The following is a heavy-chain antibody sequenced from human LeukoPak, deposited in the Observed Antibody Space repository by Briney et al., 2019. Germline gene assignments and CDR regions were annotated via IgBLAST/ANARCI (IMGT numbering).Heavy chain of an antibody. V-gene: IGHV3-11*04. CDR2: ISNSGNTI. D-gene: IGHD1-26*01. CDR3: WRRRDSGSLQHFDY. CDR1: GFTFSDYY. Sequence: GWALTLSCAASGFTFSDYYMSWIRQAPGKGLEWVSYISNSGNTIYYADSVKGRFTISRDNAKNSLYLQMNSLRAEDTAGYYWWRRRDSGSLQHFDYWGEGTLVTVSS. J-gene: IGHJ4*02.